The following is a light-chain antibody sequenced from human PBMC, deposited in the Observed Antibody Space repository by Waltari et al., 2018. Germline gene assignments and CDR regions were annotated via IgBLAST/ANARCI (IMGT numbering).Light chain of an antibody. Sequence: DIQMTQSPSSLYASVGDTVTLTFRASPSIRSWLVWYQQKPGKAPTLLIYKASSLQSGVPARFSGSGSGTDFTLTISSLQAEDFGTYYCLQYSDSPYSFGQGTKVEIK. J-gene: IGKJ2*03. CDR3: LQYSDSPYS. CDR2: KAS. V-gene: IGKV1D-16*01. CDR1: PSIRSW.